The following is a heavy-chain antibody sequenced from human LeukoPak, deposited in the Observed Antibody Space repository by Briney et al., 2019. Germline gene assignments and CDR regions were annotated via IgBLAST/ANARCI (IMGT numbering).Heavy chain of an antibody. CDR1: GFTFSNCG. CDR2: ISYDGSNK. CDR3: AKETGATNYFDY. Sequence: GGSLRLSCAASGFTFSNCGMHWVRQAPGKGLEWVAVISYDGSNKYYADSVKGRFTISRDNSKNTLYLQMNSLRVEDTAVYYCAKETGATNYFDYWGQGTLVTVSS. J-gene: IGHJ4*02. V-gene: IGHV3-30*18. D-gene: IGHD1-26*01.